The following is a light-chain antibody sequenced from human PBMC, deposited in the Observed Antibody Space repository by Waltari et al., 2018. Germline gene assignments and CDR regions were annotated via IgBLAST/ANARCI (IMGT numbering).Light chain of an antibody. CDR3: QSYVSTHVI. V-gene: IGLV1-40*01. CDR1: SSNLGAGHD. CDR2: ANS. Sequence: QSVLTQPASMSGAPGQRVTISCTGSSSNLGAGHDVHWYQCLPGAAPRLLIYANSQRPSGVPGRFSGSRSGSSASLVITGLQTEDEATYYCQSYVSTHVIFGGGTLLTVL. J-gene: IGLJ2*01.